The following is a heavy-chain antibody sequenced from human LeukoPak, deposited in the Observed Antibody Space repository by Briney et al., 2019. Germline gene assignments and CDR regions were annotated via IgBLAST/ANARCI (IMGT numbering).Heavy chain of an antibody. CDR3: AKDARRRTYYYYYYGMDV. CDR1: GFTFDDYA. J-gene: IGHJ6*02. D-gene: IGHD6-6*01. CDR2: ISGDGGST. Sequence: GGSLRLSCAASGFTFDDYAMHWVRQAPGKGLERVSLISGDGGSTYYADSVKGRFTISRDNSKNSLYLQMNSLRTEDTALYYCAKDARRRTYYYYYYGMDVWGQGTTVTVSS. V-gene: IGHV3-43*02.